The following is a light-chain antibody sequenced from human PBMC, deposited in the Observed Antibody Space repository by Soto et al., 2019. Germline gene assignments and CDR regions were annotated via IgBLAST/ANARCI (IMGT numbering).Light chain of an antibody. Sequence: EIVLTQSPGTLSLSPGERATLSCRASQSVSNYLDWYQQKPGQAPRLLIYYASIRATGIPARFSGSGSGTDFTLTISSLEPEDFAVYYCQQRYNWPPVTFGQGTRLEIK. CDR2: YAS. CDR1: QSVSNY. V-gene: IGKV3-11*01. CDR3: QQRYNWPPVT. J-gene: IGKJ5*01.